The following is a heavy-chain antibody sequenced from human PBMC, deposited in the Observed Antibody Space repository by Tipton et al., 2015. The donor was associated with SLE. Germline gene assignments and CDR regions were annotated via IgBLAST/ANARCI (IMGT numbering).Heavy chain of an antibody. CDR2: IYHSGAT. CDR1: GGSIRSYY. V-gene: IGHV4-59*01. D-gene: IGHD1-26*01. Sequence: TLSLTCTVSGGSIRSYYWNRIRQPPGKGLEWIAYIYHSGATNYNSSLQSRVTISLDASKNQFSLRLRSVTAADTAIYYCARGTPYMEWERNWFDPWGQGTLVTVSS. CDR3: ARGTPYMEWERNWFDP. J-gene: IGHJ5*02.